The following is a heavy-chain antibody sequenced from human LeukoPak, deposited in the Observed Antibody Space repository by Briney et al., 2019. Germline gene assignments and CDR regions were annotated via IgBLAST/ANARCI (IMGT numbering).Heavy chain of an antibody. Sequence: SETLSLTCTVSGGSISSYYWSWIRQPAGKGLEWIGRIYTSGSTNYNPSLKSRVTISVDTSKNQFSLKLSSVTAADTAVYYCARDQSVLLWFGELSAGEYNWFDPWGQGTLVTVSS. CDR1: GGSISSYY. J-gene: IGHJ5*02. CDR3: ARDQSVLLWFGELSAGEYNWFDP. CDR2: IYTSGST. D-gene: IGHD3-10*01. V-gene: IGHV4-4*07.